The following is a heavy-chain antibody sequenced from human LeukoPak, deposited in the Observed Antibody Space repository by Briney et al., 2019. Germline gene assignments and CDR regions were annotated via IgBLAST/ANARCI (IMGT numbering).Heavy chain of an antibody. CDR1: GFTFSSYA. D-gene: IGHD2-21*01. V-gene: IGHV3-30-3*01. CDR3: ARRKNNVMCFDY. Sequence: GGSLRLSCAASGFTFSSYAMHWVRQAPGKGLEWVAVISYDGSNKYYADSVKGRFTISRDNAKNSLYLQMNNLRTEDTALYYCARRKNNVMCFDYWGQGTLVTVSS. J-gene: IGHJ4*02. CDR2: ISYDGSNK.